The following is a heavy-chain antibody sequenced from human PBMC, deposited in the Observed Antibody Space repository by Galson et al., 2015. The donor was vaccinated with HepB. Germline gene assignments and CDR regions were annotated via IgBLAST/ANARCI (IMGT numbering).Heavy chain of an antibody. CDR2: ISSSSSYI. V-gene: IGHV3-21*01. J-gene: IGHJ4*02. CDR1: GFTFSSYS. Sequence: SLRLSCAASGFTFSSYSMNWVRQAPGKGLEWVSSISSSSSYIYYADSVKGRFTISRDNAKNSLYLQMNSLRAEDTAVYYCARWEMGYCSGGSCYDFDYWGQGTLVTVSS. D-gene: IGHD2-15*01. CDR3: ARWEMGYCSGGSCYDFDY.